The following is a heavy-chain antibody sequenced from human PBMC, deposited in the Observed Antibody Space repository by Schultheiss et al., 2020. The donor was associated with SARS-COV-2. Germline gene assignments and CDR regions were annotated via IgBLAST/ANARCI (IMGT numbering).Heavy chain of an antibody. V-gene: IGHV3-30*04. D-gene: IGHD6-13*01. CDR2: ISYDGSNK. J-gene: IGHJ4*02. Sequence: GGSLRLSCAASGFTFSSYAMNWVRQAPGKGLEWVAVISYDGSNKYYADSGRGRFTISRDNSKNTLYLAMNSLRPEDTAVYYCARDSSRWNDYWGQGTLVTVSS. CDR3: ARDSSRWNDY. CDR1: GFTFSSYA.